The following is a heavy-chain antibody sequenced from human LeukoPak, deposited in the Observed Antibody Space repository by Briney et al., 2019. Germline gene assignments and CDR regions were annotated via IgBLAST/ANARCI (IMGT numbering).Heavy chain of an antibody. J-gene: IGHJ4*02. CDR2: ISSSSSYI. D-gene: IGHD7-27*01. V-gene: IGHV3-21*01. Sequence: PGGSLRLSCAASGFTFSSYSMNWVRQAPGKGLEWVSSISSSSSYIYYADSVKGRFTISRDNAKNSLYLQMNSLRAEDTAVYYRARDPQAMGKVFDYWGQGTLVTVSS. CDR3: ARDPQAMGKVFDY. CDR1: GFTFSSYS.